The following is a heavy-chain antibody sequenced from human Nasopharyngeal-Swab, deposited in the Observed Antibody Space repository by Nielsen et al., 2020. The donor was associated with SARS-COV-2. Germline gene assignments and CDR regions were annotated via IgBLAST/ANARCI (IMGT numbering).Heavy chain of an antibody. CDR3: ARGGQPFYYYYMDV. D-gene: IGHD3-16*01. V-gene: IGHV5-51*01. CDR1: GYRFPSYW. Sequence: GESLKISCKGSGYRFPSYWIGWLRQMPGKGLEWMGIICPGDSETRYSPSFQGQVTISADQSINTAYLQWSSLKASDTAMYFCARGGQPFYYYYMDVWGKGTTVTVSS. CDR2: ICPGDSET. J-gene: IGHJ6*03.